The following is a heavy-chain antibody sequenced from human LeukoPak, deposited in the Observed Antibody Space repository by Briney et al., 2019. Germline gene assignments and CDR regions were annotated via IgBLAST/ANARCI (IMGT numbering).Heavy chain of an antibody. D-gene: IGHD2-2*01. Sequence: PGGSLRLSCAASGFTFSSYGMHWVRQAPGKGLEWVAVIWYDGSNKYYADSVKGRFTISRDNSKNTLYLQMNSLRAEDTAVYYCARDYGYCSSTSCYFPDYWGQGTLVTVSS. V-gene: IGHV3-33*01. CDR3: ARDYGYCSSTSCYFPDY. J-gene: IGHJ4*02. CDR2: IWYDGSNK. CDR1: GFTFSSYG.